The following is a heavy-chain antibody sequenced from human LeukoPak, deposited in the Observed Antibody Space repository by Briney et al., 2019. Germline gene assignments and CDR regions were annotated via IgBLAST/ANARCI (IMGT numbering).Heavy chain of an antibody. CDR3: ASAFDSGYDFAFDY. CDR1: GFSVSDHY. CDR2: IFADDLT. J-gene: IGHJ4*02. V-gene: IGHV3-53*01. D-gene: IGHD5-12*01. Sequence: GGSLRLSCVVSGFSVSDHYMSWVRQAPGKGLQWLSVIFADDLTYYEDSVKGRFTTSRDNSKNTLYLQMNSLRAEDTAVYYCASAFDSGYDFAFDYWGQGTLVTVSS.